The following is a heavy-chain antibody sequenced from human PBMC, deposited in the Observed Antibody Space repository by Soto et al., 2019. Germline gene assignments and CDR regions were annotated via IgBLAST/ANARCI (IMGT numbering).Heavy chain of an antibody. CDR1: GFTFSSYG. CDR3: AKEFTRESNWYYYYMDV. V-gene: IGHV3-30*18. J-gene: IGHJ6*03. CDR2: ISYDGSNK. D-gene: IGHD1-1*01. Sequence: GGSLRLSCAASGFTFSSYGMHWVRQAPGKGLEWVAVISYDGSNKYYADSVKGRFTISRDNSKNTLYLQMNSLRAEDTAVYYCAKEFTRESNWYYYYMDVWGKGTTVTVSS.